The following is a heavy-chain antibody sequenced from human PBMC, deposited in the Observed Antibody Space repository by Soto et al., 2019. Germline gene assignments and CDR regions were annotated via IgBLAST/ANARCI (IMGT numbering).Heavy chain of an antibody. CDR1: GFTFSNYW. CDR3: ARRMTAVTIIDY. CDR2: IKQDGSEK. D-gene: IGHD4-17*01. J-gene: IGHJ4*02. Sequence: EVQLVESGGGLVQPGGSLRLSCVASGFTFSNYWMTWVRQAPGKGLEWVANIKQDGSEKLYVGSVKGRFTVSRDNAENSLHLDMNRLRAEDTAVYYCARRMTAVTIIDYWGQGTLVTVSS. V-gene: IGHV3-7*03.